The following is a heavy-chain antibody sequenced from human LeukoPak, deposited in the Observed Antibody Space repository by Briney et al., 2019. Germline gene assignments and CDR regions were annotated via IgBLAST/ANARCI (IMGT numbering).Heavy chain of an antibody. J-gene: IGHJ6*03. V-gene: IGHV3-30*03. CDR1: GFTFSNFV. CDR3: VRSPTYYNMDV. CDR2: ISYDGTNK. Sequence: GESLTLSCAASGFTFSNFVIHWVRQAPGKGLEWLAVISYDGTNKYYADFVKGRFTISRDPSQSTVDLQMNTLGGADTAVYYCVRSPTYYNMDVWGKGTTVTVSS.